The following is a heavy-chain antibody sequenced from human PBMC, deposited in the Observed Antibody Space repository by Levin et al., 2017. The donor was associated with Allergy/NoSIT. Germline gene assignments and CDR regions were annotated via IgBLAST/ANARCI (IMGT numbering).Heavy chain of an antibody. CDR2: INHTGST. D-gene: IGHD2-15*01. V-gene: IGHV4-34*01. CDR1: GGSFSSSY. Sequence: SQTLSLTCAVYGGSFSSSYWSWIRQPPGKGLEWIGEINHTGSTNYNPSLKSRVTISVDTSKNQFSLKLTSVTAADTAVYYCQLLGFCSGNSCYNLPYWGQGTMVTVSS. J-gene: IGHJ3*01. CDR3: QLLGFCSGNSCYNLPY.